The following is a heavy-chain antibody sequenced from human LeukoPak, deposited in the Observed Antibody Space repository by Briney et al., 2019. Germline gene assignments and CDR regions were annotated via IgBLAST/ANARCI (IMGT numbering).Heavy chain of an antibody. CDR2: ISSGGRTI. D-gene: IGHD3-10*01. Sequence: GGSLRLSCAASGFTFSNYEMNWVRQAPGKGLEWVSYISSGGRTIYYADSVKGRFTISRDNAENSLYLQMNSLRAEDTAVYYCAREYGWESSRRRFDAWGEGSLVTVSS. CDR3: AREYGWESSRRRFDA. CDR1: GFTFSNYE. J-gene: IGHJ5*02. V-gene: IGHV3-48*03.